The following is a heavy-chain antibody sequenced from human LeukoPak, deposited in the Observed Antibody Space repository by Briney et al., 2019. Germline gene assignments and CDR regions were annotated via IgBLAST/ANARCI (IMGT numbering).Heavy chain of an antibody. V-gene: IGHV3-23*01. J-gene: IGHJ1*01. CDR3: AKARAYSSGWFFYFQH. CDR1: GFTFSSYA. D-gene: IGHD6-19*01. Sequence: GGSLRLSCAASGFTFSSYAMNWVRQAPGKGLEWVSGISGSGDSTYYADSVKGRFTISRDNSKNTLYLQMNSLRAEDTAVYYCAKARAYSSGWFFYFQHWGQGTLVTVSS. CDR2: ISGSGDST.